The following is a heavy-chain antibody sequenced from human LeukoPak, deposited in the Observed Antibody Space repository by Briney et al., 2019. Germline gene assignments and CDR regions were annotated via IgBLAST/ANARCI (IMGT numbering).Heavy chain of an antibody. J-gene: IGHJ4*02. CDR1: GGSFSGYY. CDR2: INHSGST. D-gene: IGHD3-22*01. Sequence: KTSETLSLTCAVYGGSFSGYYWSWIRQPPGKGLEWIGEINHSGSTNYNPSLKSRVTISVDTSKNQFSLKLSSVTAADTAVYYCARIADGSGYYAFFHYWGQGTLVTVSS. CDR3: ARIADGSGYYAFFHY. V-gene: IGHV4-34*01.